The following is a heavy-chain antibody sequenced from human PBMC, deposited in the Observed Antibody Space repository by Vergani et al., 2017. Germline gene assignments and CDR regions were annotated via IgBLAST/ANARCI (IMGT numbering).Heavy chain of an antibody. CDR1: GFTFSSYA. J-gene: IGHJ6*02. Sequence: EVQLLESGGNLIQPGGSLRLSCGASGFTFSSYAMTWVRLAPGKGLLWVSAISGSGGNTFYTDSVKGRFTISRDNSKDTLYLQMNSLRVEDTAIYYCAKARDPNCKGGNCYSYYYGLDLWGQGTTVTVSS. CDR3: AKARDPNCKGGNCYSYYYGLDL. D-gene: IGHD2-21*01. V-gene: IGHV3-23*01. CDR2: ISGSGGNT.